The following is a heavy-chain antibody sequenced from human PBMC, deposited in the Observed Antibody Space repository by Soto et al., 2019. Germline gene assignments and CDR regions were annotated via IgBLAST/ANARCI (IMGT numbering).Heavy chain of an antibody. D-gene: IGHD3-10*01. J-gene: IGHJ5*02. CDR1: GGSISSGGYY. CDR2: IYYSGST. V-gene: IGHV4-31*03. Sequence: QVQLQESGPGLVKPSQTLPLTCTVSGGSISSGGYYWSWIRQHPGKGLEWIGYIYYSGSTYYNPSLKSRVTISVDTSKXXFXLXXSAVTAAGTAVYYCARGLSYYYGSGSYYGGNWFDPWGQGTLVTVSS. CDR3: ARGLSYYYGSGSYYGGNWFDP.